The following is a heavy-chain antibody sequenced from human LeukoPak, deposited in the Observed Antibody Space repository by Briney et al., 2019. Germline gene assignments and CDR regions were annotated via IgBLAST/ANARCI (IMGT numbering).Heavy chain of an antibody. D-gene: IGHD2-15*01. V-gene: IGHV3-21*01. J-gene: IGHJ4*02. Sequence: PGGSLRLSCAASGFTFSSYSMNWVRQAPGKGLEWVSSISSSSSYIYYADSVKGRFTVSRDNAKNSLYLQMNSLRAEDTAVYYCARFHSSLPPYWGQGTLVTVSS. CDR2: ISSSSSYI. CDR1: GFTFSSYS. CDR3: ARFHSSLPPY.